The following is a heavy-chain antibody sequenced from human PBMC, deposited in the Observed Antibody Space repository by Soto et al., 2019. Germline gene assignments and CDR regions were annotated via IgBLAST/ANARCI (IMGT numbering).Heavy chain of an antibody. CDR3: ARDPSIVLVPAATYYYYYYGMDV. V-gene: IGHV3-7*01. CDR2: IKQDGSEK. Sequence: EVQLVESGGGLVQPGGSLRLSCAASGFTFSSYWMSWVRQAPGKGLEWVANIKQDGSEKYYVDSVKGRFTISRDNAKTSLYLQMNSLRAEDTAVYYCARDPSIVLVPAATYYYYYYGMDVWGQGTTVTVSS. J-gene: IGHJ6*02. CDR1: GFTFSSYW. D-gene: IGHD2-2*01.